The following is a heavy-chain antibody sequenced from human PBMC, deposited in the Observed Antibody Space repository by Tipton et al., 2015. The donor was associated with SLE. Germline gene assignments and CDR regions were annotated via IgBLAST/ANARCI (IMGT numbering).Heavy chain of an antibody. V-gene: IGHV4-59*08. CDR3: ARQYGRGAFDI. Sequence: TLSLTCTVSSASISSYFWSWIRQPPGKGLEWIGYIYYSGSTNYNPSLKSRVTISVDTSKNQFSLKLSSVTAADTAVYYCARQYGRGAFDIWGQGTMVTVSS. CDR1: SASISSYF. D-gene: IGHD1-26*01. CDR2: IYYSGST. J-gene: IGHJ3*02.